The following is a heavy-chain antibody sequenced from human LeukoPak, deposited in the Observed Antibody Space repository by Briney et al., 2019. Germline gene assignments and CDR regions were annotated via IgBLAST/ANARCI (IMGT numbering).Heavy chain of an antibody. D-gene: IGHD1-26*01. CDR3: AKEEWELSNWFDP. CDR2: ISGSGGST. Sequence: GVLRLSCAASGFTFSRYAMHWVRQAPGKGLEWVSAISGSGGSTYYADSVKGRFTISRDNSKNTLYLQMNSLRAEDTAVYYCAKEEWELSNWFDPWGQGTLVTVSS. CDR1: GFTFSRYA. J-gene: IGHJ5*02. V-gene: IGHV3-23*01.